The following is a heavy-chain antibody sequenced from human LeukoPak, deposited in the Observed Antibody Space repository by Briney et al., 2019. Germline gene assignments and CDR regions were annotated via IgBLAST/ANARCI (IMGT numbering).Heavy chain of an antibody. CDR2: MNPNSGNT. CDR1: GYTFTSYD. J-gene: IGHJ4*02. Sequence: GASVKVSCKASGYTFTSYDINWVRQATGQGLEWMGWMNPNSGNTGYAQKFQGRVTMTRNTSISTAYMELSSLRSEDTAVYYCVRAMVGGHKLDYWGQGTLVTVSS. D-gene: IGHD2-15*01. CDR3: VRAMVGGHKLDY. V-gene: IGHV1-8*01.